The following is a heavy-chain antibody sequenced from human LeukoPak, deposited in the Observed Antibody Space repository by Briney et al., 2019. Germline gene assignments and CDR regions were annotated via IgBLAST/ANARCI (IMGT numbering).Heavy chain of an antibody. Sequence: AAVTVSCKTSGYSFTGYYIHWVRQAPGQGLEWMGRINPNSGGPNYGQKFQGTVTMTRATSISTAQLDLRNLRSAATAAYYCASGYSYGFYFDYWGQGSLVTVSS. CDR3: ASGYSYGFYFDY. D-gene: IGHD5-18*01. CDR1: GYSFTGYY. CDR2: INPNSGGP. J-gene: IGHJ4*02. V-gene: IGHV1-2*06.